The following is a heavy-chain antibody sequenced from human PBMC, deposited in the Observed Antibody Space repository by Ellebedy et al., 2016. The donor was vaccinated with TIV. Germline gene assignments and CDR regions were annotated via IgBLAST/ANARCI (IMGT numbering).Heavy chain of an antibody. CDR1: GGSLNYH. V-gene: IGHV4-34*01. D-gene: IGHD6-19*01. Sequence: MPSETLSLTCTVSGGSLNYHWSWIRQPPGKGLEWIGEMNDGGGTNYNPSLESRVIISIDTSTKQLSLKLTSVTAADTAVYYCTRGYGSDWPTSNYWGPGSLVTVSS. CDR3: TRGYGSDWPTSNY. J-gene: IGHJ4*02. CDR2: MNDGGGT.